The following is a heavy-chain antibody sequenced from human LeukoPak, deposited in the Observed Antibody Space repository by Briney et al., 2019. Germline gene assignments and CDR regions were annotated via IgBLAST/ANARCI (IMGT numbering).Heavy chain of an antibody. D-gene: IGHD6-19*01. CDR2: TYYKSKWYS. Sequence: SQTLSLTCAISGDSVSSNSAAWNWIRQSPSRGLEWLGRTYYKSKWYSDYAVSVKSRITIKPDTSKNQFSLQLNSVSPEDTAVYYCARVTLEAGFNWFDPWGQGTLVTVSS. CDR3: ARVTLEAGFNWFDP. J-gene: IGHJ5*02. CDR1: GDSVSSNSAA. V-gene: IGHV6-1*01.